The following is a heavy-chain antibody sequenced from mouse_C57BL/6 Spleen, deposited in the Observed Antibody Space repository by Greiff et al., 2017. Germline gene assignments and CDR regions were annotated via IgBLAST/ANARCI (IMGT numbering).Heavy chain of an antibody. Sequence: EVQLQESGPVLVKPGASVKMSCKASGYTFTDYYMNWVKQSHGKSLEWIGVINPYNGGTSYNQKFKGKATLTVDKSSSTAYMVLNSLTSEDSAVYYCASYYGSSYGYFDVWGTGTTVTVSS. J-gene: IGHJ1*03. CDR2: INPYNGGT. D-gene: IGHD1-1*01. CDR3: ASYYGSSYGYFDV. CDR1: GYTFTDYY. V-gene: IGHV1-19*01.